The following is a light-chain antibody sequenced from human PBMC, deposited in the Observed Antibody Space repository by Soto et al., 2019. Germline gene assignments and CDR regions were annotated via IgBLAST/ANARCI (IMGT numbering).Light chain of an antibody. CDR2: AAS. V-gene: IGKV1-39*01. CDR1: ESISRH. Sequence: DIQMTQSPSSLSAFVGDRVTITCRASESISRHLNWYQQKPGKAPKLLIYAASSLQNGVPSRFSGGGSETDFTLSISNLQPADFATYYCQQSYSTPSITFGQGTRLEIK. J-gene: IGKJ5*01. CDR3: QQSYSTPSIT.